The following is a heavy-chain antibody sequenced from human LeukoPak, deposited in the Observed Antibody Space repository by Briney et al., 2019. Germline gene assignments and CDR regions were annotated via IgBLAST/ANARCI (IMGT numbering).Heavy chain of an antibody. CDR3: YMDV. CDR2: IYHSGST. J-gene: IGHJ6*03. CDR1: GFTFSNYW. Sequence: GSLRLSCAASGFTFSNYWMSWVRQAPGKGLEWIGEIYHSGSTNYNPSLESRATISVDKSKNQFSLKLNSVTAADTAVYYYYMDVWGKGTTVSVSS. V-gene: IGHV4-4*02.